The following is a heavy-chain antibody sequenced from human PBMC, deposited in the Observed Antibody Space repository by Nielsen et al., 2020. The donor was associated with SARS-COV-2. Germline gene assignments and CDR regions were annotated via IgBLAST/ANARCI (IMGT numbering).Heavy chain of an antibody. CDR1: GFTFSSYG. V-gene: IGHV3-33*06. J-gene: IGHJ4*02. CDR2: IWYDGSNK. CDR3: AKGGGSYFGY. D-gene: IGHD1-26*01. Sequence: GESLKISCAASGFTFSSYGMHWVRQAPGKGLEWVAVIWYDGSNKYYADSVKGRFTISRDNSKNTLYLQMNSLRAEDTAVYYCAKGGGSYFGYWGQGTLVTVSS.